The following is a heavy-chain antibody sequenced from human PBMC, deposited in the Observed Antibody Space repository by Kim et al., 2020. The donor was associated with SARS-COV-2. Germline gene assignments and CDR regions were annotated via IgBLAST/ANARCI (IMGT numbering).Heavy chain of an antibody. CDR1: GGSISSSNW. CDR3: ARGGVLVGFDY. Sequence: SETLSLTCAVSGGSISSSNWWSWVRQPPGKGLEWIGEIYHSGSTNYNPSLKIRVTISVDKSKNQFSLKLSSVTAADTAVYYCARGGVLVGFDYWGQGTLVTVSS. D-gene: IGHD3-9*01. V-gene: IGHV4-4*02. CDR2: IYHSGST. J-gene: IGHJ4*02.